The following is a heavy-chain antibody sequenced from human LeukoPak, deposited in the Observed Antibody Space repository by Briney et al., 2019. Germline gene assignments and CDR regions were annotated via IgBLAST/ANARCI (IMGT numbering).Heavy chain of an antibody. J-gene: IGHJ4*02. Sequence: PGGSLRLSCAASGFTFSTFAMIWVRQPPGKGLEWVSATSSSDAGTYHADSVRGRFTISRDNSKNTLYLQMNSLRAEDAAVYYCARAPVTSCSGVLCYPFDYWGQGTLVTVSS. CDR2: TSSSDAGT. V-gene: IGHV3-23*01. CDR3: ARAPVTSCSGVLCYPFDY. CDR1: GFTFSTFA. D-gene: IGHD2-15*01.